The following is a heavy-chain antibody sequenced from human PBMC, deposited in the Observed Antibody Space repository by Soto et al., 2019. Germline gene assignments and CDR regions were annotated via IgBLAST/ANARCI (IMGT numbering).Heavy chain of an antibody. Sequence: QVQLVQSGADVKKPGASVMLSCKASGYTFTSYYMHWVGQAPGQGLEWMGITNPDGGSTRYAQKLQGRVTMTRDTSTSTVYMELSSLRSEDTAVYYCAKAPRGGVIITTYSAHIDYWGQGTLVTVSS. CDR3: AKAPRGGVIITTYSAHIDY. J-gene: IGHJ4*02. D-gene: IGHD3-3*01. CDR1: GYTFTSYY. CDR2: TNPDGGST. V-gene: IGHV1-46*01.